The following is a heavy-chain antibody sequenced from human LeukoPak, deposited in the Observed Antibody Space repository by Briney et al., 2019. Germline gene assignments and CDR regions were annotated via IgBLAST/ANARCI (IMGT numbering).Heavy chain of an antibody. CDR2: IWYDGSNK. CDR1: GFTFSSYG. J-gene: IGHJ4*02. V-gene: IGHV3-33*01. CDR3: ARDEGDSSGWSPGY. Sequence: PGRSLRLSCAASGFTFSSYGMHWVRQAPGKGLEWVAVIWYDGSNKYYADSVKGRFTISRDNSKNTLYLQMNNLRAEDTAVYYCARDEGDSSGWSPGYWGQGTLVTVSS. D-gene: IGHD6-19*01.